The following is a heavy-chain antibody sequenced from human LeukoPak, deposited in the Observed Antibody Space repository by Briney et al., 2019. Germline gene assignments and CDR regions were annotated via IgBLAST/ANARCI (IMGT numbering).Heavy chain of an antibody. Sequence: PSETLSLTCAVYGGSFSGYYWSWIRQPPGKGLEWIGEINHSEMSNNNPSLKSRVAISVDTSKNQFSLKLSSVTAADTAVYYCARANPPPAGDDAFDIWGQGTLVTVSS. D-gene: IGHD3-10*01. CDR2: INHSEMS. V-gene: IGHV4-34*01. CDR1: GGSFSGYY. CDR3: ARANPPPAGDDAFDI. J-gene: IGHJ3*02.